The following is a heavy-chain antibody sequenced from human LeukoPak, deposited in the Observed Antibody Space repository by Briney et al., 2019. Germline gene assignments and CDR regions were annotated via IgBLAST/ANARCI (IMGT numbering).Heavy chain of an antibody. CDR1: GFTFENYA. CDR3: ARDGGGLRTDEPWLDY. J-gene: IGHJ4*02. Sequence: PGRSLRLSCAASGFTFENYAIHWVRQGPGKGLEWVSGISWNSATIVYADSVKGRFTISRDNAKKFVFLQMNSLRPEDTALYYCARDGGGLRTDEPWLDYWGQGTLVTVSS. V-gene: IGHV3-9*01. D-gene: IGHD1-1*01. CDR2: ISWNSATI.